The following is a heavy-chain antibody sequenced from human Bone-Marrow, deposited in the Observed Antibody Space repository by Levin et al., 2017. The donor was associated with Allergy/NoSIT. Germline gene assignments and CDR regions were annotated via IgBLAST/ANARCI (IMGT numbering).Heavy chain of an antibody. CDR2: FSWNSGSI. CDR3: AKVVAAGQFDY. D-gene: IGHD6-13*01. CDR1: GFTFDNYA. Sequence: SLKISCVASGFTFDNYAMHWVRQAPGKGLEWVSGFSWNSGSIGYSDSVKGRFTISRDNAKNSLYLQMNSLRPEDTALYYCAKVVAAGQFDYWGQGTLVTVSS. V-gene: IGHV3-9*01. J-gene: IGHJ4*02.